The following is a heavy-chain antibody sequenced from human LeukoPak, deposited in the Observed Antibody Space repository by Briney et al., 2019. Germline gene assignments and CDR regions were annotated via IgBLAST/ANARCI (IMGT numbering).Heavy chain of an antibody. CDR2: IYSGGGTTK. CDR1: GLTFKNYG. V-gene: IGHV3-33*03. Sequence: GGSLRLSCVASGLTFKNYGFHWVRQAPGKGLEWVAIIYSGGGTTKYYAESVKDRFTITRDDSRDTLYLQMNSLRAEDTAVYYCVVILVPGGVGHFDLWGRGTLVTVSS. J-gene: IGHJ2*01. CDR3: VVILVPGGVGHFDL. D-gene: IGHD2-8*02.